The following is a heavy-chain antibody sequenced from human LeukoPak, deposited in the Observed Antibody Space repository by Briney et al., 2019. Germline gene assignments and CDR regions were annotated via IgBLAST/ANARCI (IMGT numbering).Heavy chain of an antibody. J-gene: IGHJ4*02. CDR3: ARSRTTLFDY. Sequence: PGRSLRLSCAASGFTFSSYAMHWVRQAPGKGLEWVAVISYDGSNKYYADSVKGRFTISRDNSKNTLYLQMNSLRAEDTAVYYCARSRTTLFDYWGQGTLVTVSS. V-gene: IGHV3-30-3*01. CDR2: ISYDGSNK. D-gene: IGHD1-7*01. CDR1: GFTFSSYA.